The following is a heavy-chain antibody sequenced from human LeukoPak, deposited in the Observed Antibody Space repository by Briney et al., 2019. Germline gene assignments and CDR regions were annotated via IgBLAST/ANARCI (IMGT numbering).Heavy chain of an antibody. V-gene: IGHV3-7*01. D-gene: IGHD5-24*01. CDR2: IKGDGSEK. J-gene: IGHJ5*02. CDR3: ARDEYRSRWLHP. Sequence: GGSLRLSCAASGFTFSSYWMSWVRLAPGKGLEWVANIKGDGSEKWYADSVRGRFTISRDNAQNSVHLQMNSLRAEDTAVYHCARDEYRSRWLHPWGQGTLVTVTS. CDR1: GFTFSSYW.